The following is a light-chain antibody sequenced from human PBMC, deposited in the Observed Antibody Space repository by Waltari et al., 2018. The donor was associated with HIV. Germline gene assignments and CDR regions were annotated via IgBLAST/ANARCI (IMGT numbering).Light chain of an antibody. CDR3: QQTYSPSHIS. V-gene: IGKV1-39*01. J-gene: IGKJ4*01. Sequence: DIQMTQSPSSVSSSVGDTVTITCRASQNTNIYLNWHQQKPGKPPKLLVYGSSSLQRGVPPRFSGSGSGTHFTLTITGLQPDDFATYYCQQTYSPSHISFGGGTKV. CDR1: QNTNIY. CDR2: GSS.